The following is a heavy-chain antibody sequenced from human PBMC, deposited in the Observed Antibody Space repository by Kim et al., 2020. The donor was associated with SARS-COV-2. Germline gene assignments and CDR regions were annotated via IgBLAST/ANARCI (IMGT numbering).Heavy chain of an antibody. CDR2: ISGSGSNT. Sequence: GGSLRLSCVASGFSFNSYAMSWVRQAPGKGLEWVSTISGSGSNTFYADSVKGRFTISRDNSKSTLYLQINSLRAEDTAVYYCAKGLLLAVAGTCYFDYWGQGTLVTVSS. CDR1: GFSFNSYA. D-gene: IGHD6-19*01. J-gene: IGHJ4*02. CDR3: AKGLLLAVAGTCYFDY. V-gene: IGHV3-23*01.